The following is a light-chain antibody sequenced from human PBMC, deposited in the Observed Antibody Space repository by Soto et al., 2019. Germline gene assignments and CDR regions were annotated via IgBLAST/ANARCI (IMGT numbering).Light chain of an antibody. CDR2: KVS. Sequence: DVVMTQSPLSLPVTLGQPASISCRSSQSLVYSDGNTYLNWFHQRPGQSPRRLIYKVSNRDSVGPDGFSGSGSGTDFTLKIRRVEAEDVGDYYGMQGIDWHRLTFGGGTKVELK. CDR3: MQGIDWHRLT. V-gene: IGKV2-30*01. J-gene: IGKJ4*01. CDR1: QSLVYSDGNTY.